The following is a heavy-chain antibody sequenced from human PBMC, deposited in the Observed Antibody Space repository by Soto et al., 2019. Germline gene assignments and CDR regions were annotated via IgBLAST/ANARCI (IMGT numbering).Heavy chain of an antibody. V-gene: IGHV1-18*01. J-gene: IGHJ4*02. D-gene: IGHD6-19*01. CDR2: ISAYNGNT. CDR3: ARDMDLAVAGTSSVGFDY. CDR1: GYIFVNYG. Sequence: ASVKVSCKASGYIFVNYGIAWVRQAPGQGLEWMGWISAYNGNTNYAQKLQGRVTMTTDTSTSTAYMELRSLRSDDTAVYYCARDMDLAVAGTSSVGFDYWGQGTLVTVSS.